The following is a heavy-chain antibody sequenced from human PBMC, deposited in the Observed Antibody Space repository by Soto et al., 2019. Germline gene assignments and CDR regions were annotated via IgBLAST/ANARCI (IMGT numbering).Heavy chain of an antibody. CDR3: SKDPVKTSRWPAD. CDR1: GFNFSSYG. V-gene: IGHV3-30*18. D-gene: IGHD2-2*01. CDR2: ISYDGSHK. J-gene: IGHJ4*02. Sequence: HVQLVESGGGVVQPGRSLRLSCAVSGFNFSSYGMHWVRQAPGKGLEWVAVISYDGSHKASADSVKGRFAISRDNSKNTLVLEIKNLKGEDTGVDYWSKDPVKTSRWPADWGQGTLVTVSS.